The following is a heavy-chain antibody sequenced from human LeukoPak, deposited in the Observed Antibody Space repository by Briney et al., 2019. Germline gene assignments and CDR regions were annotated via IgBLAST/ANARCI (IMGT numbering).Heavy chain of an antibody. J-gene: IGHJ4*02. D-gene: IGHD6-6*01. V-gene: IGHV3-53*01. Sequence: PGGSLRLSCAASGFTVSSNYMSWVRQAPGKGLEWVAVIYSGGSTYYADSVKGRFTISRDESKNTLYLQMNSLRAEDTAVYYCAKTTIAARLFDYWGQGTLVTVSS. CDR2: IYSGGST. CDR1: GFTVSSNY. CDR3: AKTTIAARLFDY.